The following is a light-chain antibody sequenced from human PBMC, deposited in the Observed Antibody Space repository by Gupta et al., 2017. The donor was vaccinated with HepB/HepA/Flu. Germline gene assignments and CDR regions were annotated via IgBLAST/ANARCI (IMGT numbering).Light chain of an antibody. Sequence: DIVMPQAPATLSVSPGETVTLSCRASHRVRSNLAWYQQKVGRSPTLLIYGASTRASGIPVRFSGGGSGADCTLTISSLQSEDFAVYYCKQSNNWPRTFGQGTKVEIK. CDR2: GAS. CDR1: HRVRSN. V-gene: IGKV3-15*01. J-gene: IGKJ1*01. CDR3: KQSNNWPRT.